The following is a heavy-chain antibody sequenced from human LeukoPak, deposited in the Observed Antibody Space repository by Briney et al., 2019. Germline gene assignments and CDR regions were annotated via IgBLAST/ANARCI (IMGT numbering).Heavy chain of an antibody. CDR1: GFTFSSYW. Sequence: TGGSLRLSCAASGFTFSSYWMHWVRQAPGKGLVWVSRINSDRSSTSYADSVKGRFTISRDNAKNTLYLQMNSLRAEDTAVYYCARRRGIVVSAFDIWGQGTMVRLF. J-gene: IGHJ3*02. CDR2: INSDRSST. V-gene: IGHV3-74*01. D-gene: IGHD3-22*01. CDR3: ARRRGIVVSAFDI.